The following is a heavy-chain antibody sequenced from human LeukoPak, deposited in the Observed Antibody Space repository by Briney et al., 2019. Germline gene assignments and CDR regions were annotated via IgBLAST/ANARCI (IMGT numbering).Heavy chain of an antibody. V-gene: IGHV3-23*01. CDR1: GYTFSSYA. D-gene: IGHD1-26*01. J-gene: IGHJ4*02. CDR2: IRGSGGST. Sequence: PGGSLRLSCGASGYTFSSYAMSWVRKAPAKGLEWVSAIRGSGGSTYYADSVKGRFTISRDNAKNTLYLQRNGLRAEDTAVYYCAKERSGSSFDYWGQGTLVTVSS. CDR3: AKERSGSSFDY.